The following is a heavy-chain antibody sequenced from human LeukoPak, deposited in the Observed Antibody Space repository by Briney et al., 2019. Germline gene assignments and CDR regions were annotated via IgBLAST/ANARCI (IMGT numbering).Heavy chain of an antibody. CDR3: AKDLSSTWSLDH. J-gene: IGHJ4*02. D-gene: IGHD6-13*01. Sequence: GGSLRLSCAASGFTFNTYGMHWVRQAPGKGLDGVAMVPHDGSYTYYADSVKGRFTISRDNSKSTLYLEMNSLRAEDTAVYYCAKDLSSTWSLDHWGQGTLVTVSS. CDR1: GFTFNTYG. V-gene: IGHV3-30*18. CDR2: VPHDGSYT.